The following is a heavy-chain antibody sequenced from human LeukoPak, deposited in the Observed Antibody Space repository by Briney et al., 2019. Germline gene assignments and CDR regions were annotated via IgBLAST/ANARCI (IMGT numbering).Heavy chain of an antibody. CDR1: GGSISTSNYY. D-gene: IGHD3-10*01. Sequence: PSETLSLTCTVSGGSISTSNYYWGWIRQPPGRGLEWIGYIYYSGSTNYNPSLKSRVTISVDTSKNQFSLKLSSVTAADTAVYYCARNKLWFGELFDYAFDYWGQGTLVTVSS. J-gene: IGHJ4*02. V-gene: IGHV4-61*05. CDR3: ARNKLWFGELFDYAFDY. CDR2: IYYSGST.